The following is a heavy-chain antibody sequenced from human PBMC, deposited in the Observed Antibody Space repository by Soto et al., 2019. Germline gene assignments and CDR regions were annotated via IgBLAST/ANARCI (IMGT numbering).Heavy chain of an antibody. J-gene: IGHJ5*02. CDR2: INHSGST. V-gene: IGHV4-34*01. CDR1: GGSFSGYY. Sequence: QVQLQQWGAGLLKPSETLSLTCAVYGGSFSGYYWSWIRQPPGKGLEWIGEINHSGSTNYNPSLKSRVTISVDTSKNQCSLKLSSVTAADTAVYYCARGLDLNWFDPWGQGTLVTVSS. CDR3: ARGLDLNWFDP. D-gene: IGHD1-1*01.